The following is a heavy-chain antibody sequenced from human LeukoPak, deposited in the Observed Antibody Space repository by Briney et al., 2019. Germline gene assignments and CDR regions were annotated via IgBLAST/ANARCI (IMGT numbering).Heavy chain of an antibody. V-gene: IGHV3-48*04. CDR1: GFTFSSSS. CDR3: AELGITMIGGV. D-gene: IGHD3-10*02. Sequence: GGSLRLSCAASGFTFSSSSMNWVRQAPGKWLEWVSYISISGSTIYYADSVKGRFTISRANAKNSLYLQMTSLRAEDTAVYSCAELGITMIGGVWGKGTTVTISS. CDR2: ISISGSTI. J-gene: IGHJ6*04.